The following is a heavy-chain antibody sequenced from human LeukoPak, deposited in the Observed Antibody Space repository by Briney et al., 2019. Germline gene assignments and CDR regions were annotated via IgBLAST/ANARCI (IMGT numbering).Heavy chain of an antibody. CDR1: GGSISSSY. J-gene: IGHJ5*02. Sequence: SETLSLTCTVSGGSISSSYWSWIRQPAGKGLEWIGRMYISGNTNYNPSLENRVTMSLDTAKNQFSLKLSSVTAADTAVYYCARVRVVAATRDEYNWFDPWGQGTLVTVSS. CDR3: ARVRVVAATRDEYNWFDP. D-gene: IGHD2-15*01. V-gene: IGHV4-4*07. CDR2: MYISGNT.